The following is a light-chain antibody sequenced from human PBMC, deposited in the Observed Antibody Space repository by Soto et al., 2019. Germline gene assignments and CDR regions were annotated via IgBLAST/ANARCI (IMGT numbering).Light chain of an antibody. V-gene: IGLV2-8*01. CDR1: SSDVGGYNY. CDR3: SSYAGMYPL. J-gene: IGLJ3*02. CDR2: EVS. Sequence: QSALTQPPSASGSLGQSVTISCTGTSSDVGGYNYVSWYQQHPGKAPKFMIYEVSKRPSGVPDRFSGSKSGNTASLTVSGLQAEDEADYYCSSYAGMYPLFGGGTKLTVL.